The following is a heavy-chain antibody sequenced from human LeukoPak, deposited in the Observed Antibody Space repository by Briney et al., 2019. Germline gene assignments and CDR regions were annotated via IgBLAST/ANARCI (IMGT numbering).Heavy chain of an antibody. CDR1: GFTFSDYY. J-gene: IGHJ4*02. CDR2: ISSSGSTI. D-gene: IGHD5-12*01. Sequence: PGGSLRLSCAASGFTFSDYYMSWIRQAPGKGLEWVSYISSSGSTIYYADSVKGRFTISRDNAKNTLYLQMTSLRAEDTAAFYCGRGRPRGYSGYVIDYWGQGTPITVSS. CDR3: GRGRPRGYSGYVIDY. V-gene: IGHV3-11*04.